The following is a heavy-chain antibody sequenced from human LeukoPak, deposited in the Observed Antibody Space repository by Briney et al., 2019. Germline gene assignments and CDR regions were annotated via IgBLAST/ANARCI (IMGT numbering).Heavy chain of an antibody. Sequence: RGESLKISCKGSGYSFTSYWIGWVRQMPGKGLEWMGIIYPGDSDTRYSPSFQGQVTISADKSISTAYLQWSSLKASDTAMYYCARHSLLGWFGESGGEGFDPWGQGTLVTVSS. D-gene: IGHD3-10*01. CDR3: ARHSLLGWFGESGGEGFDP. J-gene: IGHJ5*02. V-gene: IGHV5-51*01. CDR1: GYSFTSYW. CDR2: IYPGDSDT.